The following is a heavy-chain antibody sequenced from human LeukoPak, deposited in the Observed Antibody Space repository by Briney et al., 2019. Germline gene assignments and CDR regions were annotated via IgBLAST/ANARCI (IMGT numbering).Heavy chain of an antibody. J-gene: IGHJ6*02. V-gene: IGHV3-13*01. D-gene: IGHD3-9*01. Sequence: GGSLRLSCAASGFTFSSYDMHWVRQATGKGLEWVSGIGSAGDTYYPDSVKGRFTISRDKAKNSLYLQMNSLRAGDTAVYYCARVLPKYFDFLTGFYYYYGMDVWGQGTTVTVSS. CDR3: ARVLPKYFDFLTGFYYYYGMDV. CDR2: IGSAGDT. CDR1: GFTFSSYD.